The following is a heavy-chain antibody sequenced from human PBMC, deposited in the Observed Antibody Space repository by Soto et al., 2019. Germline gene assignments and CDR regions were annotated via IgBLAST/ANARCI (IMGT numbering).Heavy chain of an antibody. CDR2: IYSGGST. D-gene: IGHD6-13*01. Sequence: PGGSLKLSCAASGFTFSSYAMGGVRKAPGKGLEWVSVIYSGGSTYYADSVKGRFTIPRDNSKNTLYLQMNSLRAEDTAVYYCARGKIAAAGTPSYYFDYWGQGTLVTVSS. CDR3: ARGKIAAAGTPSYYFDY. CDR1: GFTFSSYA. J-gene: IGHJ4*02. V-gene: IGHV3-66*01.